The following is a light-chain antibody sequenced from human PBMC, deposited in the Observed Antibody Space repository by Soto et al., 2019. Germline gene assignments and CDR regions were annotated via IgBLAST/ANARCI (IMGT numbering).Light chain of an antibody. CDR2: EVS. CDR3: SSYTSSSTLV. V-gene: IGLV2-14*01. CDR1: SSDVGGYNY. Sequence: QSALTQPASVSGSPGQSITISCTGSSSDVGGYNYVSWYQQHPGKAPKLMIYEVSNRPSGISNRFSGSKSGNTASLTLSGLHAEDEADYYCSSYTSSSTLVFGGGTQLTV. J-gene: IGLJ2*01.